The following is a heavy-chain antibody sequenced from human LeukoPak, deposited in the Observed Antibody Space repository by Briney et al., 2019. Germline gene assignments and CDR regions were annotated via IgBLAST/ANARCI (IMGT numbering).Heavy chain of an antibody. Sequence: PGGSLRLSCAASGFTFSSYEMNWVRQALGKGLEWVSYISSSGSTIYYADSVKGRFTISRDNAKNSLYLQMNSLRAEDTAVYYCARDKRSRWFGESTYYFDYWGQGTLVTVSS. CDR1: GFTFSSYE. CDR2: ISSSGSTI. CDR3: ARDKRSRWFGESTYYFDY. J-gene: IGHJ4*02. V-gene: IGHV3-48*03. D-gene: IGHD3-10*01.